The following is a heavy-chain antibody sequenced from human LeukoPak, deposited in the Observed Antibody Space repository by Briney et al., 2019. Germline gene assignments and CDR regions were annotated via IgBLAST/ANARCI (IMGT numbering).Heavy chain of an antibody. CDR3: ARLTETSGPTAYYFDY. CDR2: INPSGGSA. J-gene: IGHJ4*02. CDR1: GYTFTSYY. V-gene: IGHV1-46*01. Sequence: ASVKVSCKASGYTFTSYYMHWVRQAPGQGLEWMGIINPSGGSASYAQKFQGRVTMTRDMSTSTVYMELSSLRSEDTAVYYCARLTETSGPTAYYFDYWGQGTLVTVSS. D-gene: IGHD1-26*01.